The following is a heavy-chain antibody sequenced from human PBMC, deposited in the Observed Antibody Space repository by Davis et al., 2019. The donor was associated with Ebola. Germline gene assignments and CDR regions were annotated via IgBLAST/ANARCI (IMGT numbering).Heavy chain of an antibody. CDR2: INHSGST. V-gene: IGHV4-34*01. J-gene: IGHJ5*02. Sequence: MPSETLSLTCAVYGGSFSGYYWSWIRQPPGKGLEWIGEINHSGSTNYNPSLKSRVTISVDTSKNQFSLKLSSVTAADTAVYYCARGPIAAAGLYNWFDPWGQGTLVTVSS. CDR1: GGSFSGYY. CDR3: ARGPIAAAGLYNWFDP. D-gene: IGHD6-13*01.